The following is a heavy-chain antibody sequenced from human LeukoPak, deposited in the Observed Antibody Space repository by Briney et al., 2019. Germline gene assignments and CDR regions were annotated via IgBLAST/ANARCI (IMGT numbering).Heavy chain of an antibody. J-gene: IGHJ4*02. V-gene: IGHV1-8*02. CDR1: GYTFTSYG. Sequence: ASVKVSCKASGYTFTSYGINWVRQATGQGLEWMGWMNPNSGNTGYAQKFQGRVTMTRNTSISTAYMELSSLRSEDTAVYYCARVYAGRWYCSSTSCYSSFYYWGQGTLVTVSS. CDR2: MNPNSGNT. CDR3: ARVYAGRWYCSSTSCYSSFYY. D-gene: IGHD2-2*01.